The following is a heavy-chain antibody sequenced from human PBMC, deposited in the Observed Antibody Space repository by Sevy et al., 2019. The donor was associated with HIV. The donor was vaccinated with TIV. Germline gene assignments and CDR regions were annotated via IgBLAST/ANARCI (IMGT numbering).Heavy chain of an antibody. Sequence: GGPLRLSCAASGFTFNSYWMSWVRQAPGNGLEWVANIKQDGSGKYYVDSVKFRFTISRDNSQNSLFLQMNTLRAEDTAVYYCAREGSPYDTYYYYYGMDVWGQGTTVTVSS. V-gene: IGHV3-7*01. J-gene: IGHJ6*02. CDR1: GFTFNSYW. CDR3: AREGSPYDTYYYYYGMDV. D-gene: IGHD5-12*01. CDR2: IKQDGSGK.